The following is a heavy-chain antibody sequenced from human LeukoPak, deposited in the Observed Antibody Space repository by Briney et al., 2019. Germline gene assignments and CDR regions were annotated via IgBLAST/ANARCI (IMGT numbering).Heavy chain of an antibody. D-gene: IGHD4/OR15-4a*01. Sequence: PGGSLRLSCTVSGFTVSSNSMSWVRQASGKGLEWVSFIYSDNTHYSDSVKGRFTISRDNSKSTLYLQMNSLRAEDTAVYYCARRAGAYSHPYDYWGQGTLVTVSS. V-gene: IGHV3-53*01. CDR1: GFTVSSNS. J-gene: IGHJ4*02. CDR3: ARRAGAYSHPYDY. CDR2: IYSDNT.